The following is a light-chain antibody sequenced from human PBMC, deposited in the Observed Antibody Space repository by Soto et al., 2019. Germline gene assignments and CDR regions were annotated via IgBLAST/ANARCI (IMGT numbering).Light chain of an antibody. V-gene: IGLV1-51*01. Sequence: QSVLTQPPSVSAAPGQKVTISCSGSSSNIENNYVSWYQQLPGTAPKLLIYENNKRPSGIPDRFSGSKSGTSATLGITGLQTGDEADFYCGTWASSLSVGVLGSGTKVTVL. CDR1: SSNIENNY. CDR3: GTWASSLSVGV. J-gene: IGLJ1*01. CDR2: ENN.